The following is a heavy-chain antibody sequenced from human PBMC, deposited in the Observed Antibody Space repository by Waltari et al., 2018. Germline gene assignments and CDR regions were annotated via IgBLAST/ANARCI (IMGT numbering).Heavy chain of an antibody. Sequence: QVQLVQSGAEVKKPGASVKVSCKASGYTFTGYYMHWVRQAPGQGLEWMGRINPNSGGTNYAQKFQGRVTMTRDTSISTAYMELSRLRSDDTAVYYCAGYRDGYSYGYGSGGYVYWGQGTLVTVSS. V-gene: IGHV1-2*06. CDR3: AGYRDGYSYGYGSGGYVY. CDR1: GYTFTGYY. D-gene: IGHD5-18*01. J-gene: IGHJ4*02. CDR2: INPNSGGT.